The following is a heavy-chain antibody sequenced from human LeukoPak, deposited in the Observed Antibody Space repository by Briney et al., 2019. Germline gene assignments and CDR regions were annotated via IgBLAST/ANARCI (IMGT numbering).Heavy chain of an antibody. CDR2: IYHSGST. V-gene: IGHV4-30-2*01. CDR3: ARGGSGSTRDYYGMDV. CDR1: GGSISSGGYC. D-gene: IGHD3-10*01. Sequence: SETLSLTCAVSGGSISSGGYCWSWVRQPPGKGLEWVGYIYHSGSTYYNPSLKSRVTISVDRSKNQFSLKLSSVTAADTAVYYCARGGSGSTRDYYGMDVWGQGTTVTVSS. J-gene: IGHJ6*02.